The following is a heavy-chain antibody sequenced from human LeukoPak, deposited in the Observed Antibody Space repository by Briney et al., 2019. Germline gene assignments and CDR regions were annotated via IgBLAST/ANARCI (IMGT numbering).Heavy chain of an antibody. CDR1: GGSISSYY. V-gene: IGHV4-59*01. Sequence: PSETLSLTCTVSGGSISSYYWSWIRQPPGKGLEWIGYIYYSGSTNYNPSLKSRVTISVDTSKNQFSLKLSSVTAADTAVYYCARGPAMVRGVNCFDPWGQGTLVTVSS. CDR3: ARGPAMVRGVNCFDP. D-gene: IGHD3-10*01. CDR2: IYYSGST. J-gene: IGHJ5*02.